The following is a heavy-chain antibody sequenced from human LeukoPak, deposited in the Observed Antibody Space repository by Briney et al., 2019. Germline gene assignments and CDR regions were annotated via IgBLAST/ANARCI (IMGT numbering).Heavy chain of an antibody. CDR1: GFTFSSHG. J-gene: IGHJ6*02. CDR2: ISYDGSNK. CDR3: AKARKAYGDYGYYYYGMDV. V-gene: IGHV3-30*18. Sequence: GRSLRLSCAASGFTFSSHGMHWVRQAPGKGLEWVAVISYDGSNKYYADSVKGRFTISRDNSKNTLYLQMNSLRAEDTAVYYCAKARKAYGDYGYYYYGMDVWGQGTTVTVSS. D-gene: IGHD4-17*01.